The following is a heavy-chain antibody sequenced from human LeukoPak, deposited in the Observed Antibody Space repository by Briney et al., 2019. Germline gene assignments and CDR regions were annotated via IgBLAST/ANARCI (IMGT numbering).Heavy chain of an antibody. CDR3: VTGFTTMAVDYFDY. CDR1: GKTLSDLS. Sequence: ASVKVSCKVSGKTLSDLSIHWLRQPPGKGLEWLGGSDPEDDERIYAQMFQDRVTMTEDTSIDTAYMELSSLRSEDTAVYYCVTGFTTMAVDYFDYWGQGTLVTVSP. D-gene: IGHD5-18*01. J-gene: IGHJ4*02. CDR2: SDPEDDER. V-gene: IGHV1-24*01.